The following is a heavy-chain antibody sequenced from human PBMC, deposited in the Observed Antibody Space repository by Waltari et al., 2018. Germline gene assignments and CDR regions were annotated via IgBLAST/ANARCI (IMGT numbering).Heavy chain of an antibody. CDR1: GFTFTSYW. D-gene: IGHD1-1*01. CDR3: ARSDTGGTYYYAMDV. J-gene: IGHJ6*02. V-gene: IGHV3-7*01. Sequence: EERLVESGGDLVQPGGSLRLSCSASGFTFTSYWMIWIRQAPGRGLGWVADIKQESSEKHYVDSVKGRFTISKDNAKRSLYLQMNSLRVEDTAVYYCARSDTGGTYYYAMDVWGQGTTVTVS. CDR2: IKQESSEK.